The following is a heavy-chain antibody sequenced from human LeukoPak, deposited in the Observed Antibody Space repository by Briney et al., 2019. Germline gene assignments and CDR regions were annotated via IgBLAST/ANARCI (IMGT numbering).Heavy chain of an antibody. CDR1: GFTFSTYW. V-gene: IGHV3-7*03. Sequence: QPGGSLRLSCAASGFTFSTYWMSWVRQAPGKGLEWVATIKQDGNEKHYVDSVKGRFAISRDNAKNSLYLQVDSLRAEDTALYFYVRGCGRSSCPYYFDYWGQGTLVSVSS. CDR2: IKQDGNEK. CDR3: VRGCGRSSCPYYFDY. D-gene: IGHD2-2*01. J-gene: IGHJ4*02.